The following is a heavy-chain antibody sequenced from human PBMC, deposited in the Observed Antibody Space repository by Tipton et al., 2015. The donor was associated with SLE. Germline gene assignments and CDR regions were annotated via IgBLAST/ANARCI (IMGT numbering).Heavy chain of an antibody. J-gene: IGHJ4*02. CDR3: AGESSWDPLFDY. V-gene: IGHV4-59*01. CDR2: IYSSGSP. Sequence: TLSLTCTVSGGSISSYYWRWIRQPPGKGLEWIGYIYSSGSPNYNPSLKSRVTISVDTSKNQFSLKLSSVTASATVVYYCAGESSWDPLFDYWGQGTLVTVSS. D-gene: IGHD6-13*01. CDR1: GGSISSYY.